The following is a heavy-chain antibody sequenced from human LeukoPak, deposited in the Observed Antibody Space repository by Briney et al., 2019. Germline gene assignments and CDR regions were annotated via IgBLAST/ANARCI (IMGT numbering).Heavy chain of an antibody. CDR2: ISSSGVST. V-gene: IGHV3-23*01. CDR1: GFTFSNYA. Sequence: PGGSLRLSCAASGFTFSNYAMNWVRQPPGKGLEWVSAISSSGVSTYYADSVKGRFTISRDNSKNTLYLQMNSMRPEDAAVYYCAKAPVTTCRGAFCYPFDYWGLGTLVTVSS. J-gene: IGHJ4*02. CDR3: AKAPVTTCRGAFCYPFDY. D-gene: IGHD2-15*01.